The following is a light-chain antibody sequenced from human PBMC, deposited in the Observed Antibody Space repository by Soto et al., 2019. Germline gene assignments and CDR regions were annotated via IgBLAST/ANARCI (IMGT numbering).Light chain of an antibody. CDR2: DAS. CDR3: QQRSNWPPWT. Sequence: TQSPDTLSVSPGERATLSCRASQSVSSYLAWYQQKPGQAPRLLIYDASNRATGIPARFSGSGSGTDFTLTISSLEPEDFAVYYCQQRSNWPPWTFGQGTKVDIK. V-gene: IGKV3-11*01. CDR1: QSVSSY. J-gene: IGKJ1*01.